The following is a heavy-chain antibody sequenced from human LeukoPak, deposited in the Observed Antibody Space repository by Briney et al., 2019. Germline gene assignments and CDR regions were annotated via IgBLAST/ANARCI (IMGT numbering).Heavy chain of an antibody. CDR2: IKQDGSEK. CDR1: GFTFSSYW. Sequence: PGGSLRLSCAASGFTFSSYWMSWVRQAPGKGLEWVANIKQDGSEKYYVDSVKGRFTISRDNAKNSLYLQMSSLRAEDTAVYYCARVVSSSWFSCDYWGQGTLVTVSS. CDR3: ARVVSSSWFSCDY. V-gene: IGHV3-7*01. J-gene: IGHJ4*02. D-gene: IGHD6-13*01.